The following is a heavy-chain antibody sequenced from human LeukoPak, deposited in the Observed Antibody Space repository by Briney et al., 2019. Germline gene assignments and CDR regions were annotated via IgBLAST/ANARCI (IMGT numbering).Heavy chain of an antibody. Sequence: HPGGSLRLSCAASGFAFSSYWASWVRQAPGKGLEWVANIDQDGSSQNYVDSVRGRFTISRDNATNSVYLQMNSLRAEDTAVYYCARSLWPEDYWGPGILVTVSS. CDR3: ARSLWPEDY. D-gene: IGHD3-10*01. CDR1: GFAFSSYW. V-gene: IGHV3-7*01. CDR2: IDQDGSSQ. J-gene: IGHJ4*02.